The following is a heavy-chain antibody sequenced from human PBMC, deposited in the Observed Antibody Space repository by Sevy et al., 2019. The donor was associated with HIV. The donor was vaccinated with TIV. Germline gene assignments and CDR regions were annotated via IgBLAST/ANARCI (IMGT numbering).Heavy chain of an antibody. V-gene: IGHV3-30*18. CDR3: AKEVATTYYYDSSGYYPGDY. CDR2: ISYDGSNK. CDR1: GFTFSSYG. Sequence: GGSLRLSCAASGFTFSSYGMHWVRQAPGKGLEWVAVISYDGSNKYYADSVKGRFTISRDNSKNTLYLQMNSLRAEDTAVYYCAKEVATTYYYDSSGYYPGDYWAREPWSPSPQ. D-gene: IGHD3-22*01. J-gene: IGHJ4*02.